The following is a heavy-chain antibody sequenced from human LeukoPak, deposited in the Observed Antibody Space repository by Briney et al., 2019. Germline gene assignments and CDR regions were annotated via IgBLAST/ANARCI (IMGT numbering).Heavy chain of an antibody. CDR2: IYYSGST. CDR1: GGSISSYY. J-gene: IGHJ4*02. CDR3: ARGYGSGASGPYYFDY. Sequence: PSETLSLTCTVSGGSISSYYWSWIRQPPGKGLEWIGYIYYSGSTNYNPSLKSRVTISVDTSKNQFSLKLSSVTAADTAVYYCARGYGSGASGPYYFDYWGQGTLVSVPS. D-gene: IGHD3-10*01. V-gene: IGHV4-59*08.